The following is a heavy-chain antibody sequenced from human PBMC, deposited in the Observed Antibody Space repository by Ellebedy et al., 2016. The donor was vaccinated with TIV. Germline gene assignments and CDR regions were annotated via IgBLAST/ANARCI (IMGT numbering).Heavy chain of an antibody. J-gene: IGHJ5*02. Sequence: GESLKISCSTSGFTFSKHAMTWVRQAPGKGLEWVSTVGGGNNIFYADSVKGRFTISRDNSNNTLYLQMNSLRAEDTALYYCAKQGAHFGFDPWGQGTLVTVSS. CDR2: VGGGNNI. V-gene: IGHV3-23*01. CDR3: AKQGAHFGFDP. D-gene: IGHD4/OR15-4a*01. CDR1: GFTFSKHA.